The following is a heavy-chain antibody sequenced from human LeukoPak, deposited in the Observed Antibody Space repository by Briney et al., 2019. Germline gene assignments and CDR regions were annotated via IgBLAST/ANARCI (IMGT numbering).Heavy chain of an antibody. CDR2: IYYSGST. Sequence: SETLSLTYTVSGGSISNYYWTWIRQPPGKGLEWIGYIYYSGSTYYNPSLKSRVTISVDTSKNQFSLKLTSVTAADTAVYYCARLSGSPHPPFDYWGQGSLVTVSS. J-gene: IGHJ4*02. V-gene: IGHV4-59*08. D-gene: IGHD1-26*01. CDR1: GGSISNYY. CDR3: ARLSGSPHPPFDY.